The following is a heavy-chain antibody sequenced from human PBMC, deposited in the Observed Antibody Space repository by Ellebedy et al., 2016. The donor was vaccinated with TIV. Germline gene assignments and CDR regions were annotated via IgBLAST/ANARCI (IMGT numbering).Heavy chain of an antibody. CDR1: GYSFTTYH. V-gene: IGHV1-2*02. CDR3: ARNLGFCGTTGC. J-gene: IGHJ4*02. Sequence: ASVKVSXXASGYSFTTYHMHWVRQAPGQGLEWIGIMRGDGGITPYAHNFQGRVTMTRDTSINTVYLELTGLTSDDSAVYYCARNLGFCGTTGCWGQGTLVNVSS. D-gene: IGHD2-8*02. CDR2: MRGDGGIT.